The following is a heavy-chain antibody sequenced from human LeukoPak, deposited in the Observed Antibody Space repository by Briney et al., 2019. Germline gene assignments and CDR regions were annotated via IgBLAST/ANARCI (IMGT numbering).Heavy chain of an antibody. Sequence: PGGSLRLSCAASGFTFSNYGMHWVRQAPGQGLEWVAFIRYDGRNKYYADSVKGRFTISRDNSRNTLYLQMSSLRAEDTAVYYCARCRWDYGDYPGVHSFDLWGQGTTVTVSS. D-gene: IGHD4-17*01. CDR1: GFTFSNYG. CDR2: IRYDGRNK. V-gene: IGHV3-30*02. J-gene: IGHJ3*01. CDR3: ARCRWDYGDYPGVHSFDL.